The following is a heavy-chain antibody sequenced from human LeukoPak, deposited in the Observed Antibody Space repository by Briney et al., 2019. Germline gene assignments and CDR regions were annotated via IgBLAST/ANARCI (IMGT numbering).Heavy chain of an antibody. V-gene: IGHV4-39*01. Sequence: SETLSLTCTVSGGSISSSSYNWGWVRQPPGKGLEWIGSIDNSGSTYYNPSLKSRVTISVDTSKDQFSLKLSSVTAADTAVYYCARPPGIAAAWFDPWGQGTLVTVSA. CDR3: ARPPGIAAAWFDP. D-gene: IGHD6-13*01. CDR1: GGSISSSSYN. J-gene: IGHJ5*02. CDR2: IDNSGST.